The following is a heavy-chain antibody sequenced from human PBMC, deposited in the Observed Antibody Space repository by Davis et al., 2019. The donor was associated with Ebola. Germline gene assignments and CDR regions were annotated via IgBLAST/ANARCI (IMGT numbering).Heavy chain of an antibody. CDR3: ARAGSSGLSIRFDY. Sequence: GSLRLSCAASGFTVSSNYMSWVRQAPGKGLEWVSVIYSGGSTYYADSVKGRFTISRDNSKNTLYLQMNSLRAEDTAVYYCARAGSSGLSIRFDYWGQGTLVTVSS. D-gene: IGHD6-19*01. CDR1: GFTVSSNY. V-gene: IGHV3-53*01. CDR2: IYSGGST. J-gene: IGHJ4*02.